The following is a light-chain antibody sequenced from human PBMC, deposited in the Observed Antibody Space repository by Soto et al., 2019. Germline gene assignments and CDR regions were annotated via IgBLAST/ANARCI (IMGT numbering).Light chain of an antibody. CDR3: QHYGSSPLT. CDR2: DAS. V-gene: IGKV3-20*01. Sequence: EIVLTQSPGTLSLSPGERATLSCRASQSISNNYLAWYQQKPGQAPRLLIYDASSRATGIPDRFSGSGSGTAFTLAVSRLEPEDFAMYYCQHYGSSPLTLGGGTKVEIK. CDR1: QSISNNY. J-gene: IGKJ4*01.